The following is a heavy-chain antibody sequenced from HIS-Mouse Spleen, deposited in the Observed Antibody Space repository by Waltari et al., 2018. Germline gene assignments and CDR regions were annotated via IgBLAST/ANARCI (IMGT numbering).Heavy chain of an antibody. Sequence: QVQLVESGGGVVQPGRSLRLSCAASGFTFSSYVMPWVRPAPGKGLEWVAVISYDGSNKYYADSVKGRFTISRDNSKNTLYLQMNSLRAEDTAVYYCAKASSGWLDYWGQGTLVTVSS. CDR3: AKASSGWLDY. CDR1: GFTFSSYV. D-gene: IGHD6-19*01. J-gene: IGHJ4*02. V-gene: IGHV3-30*18. CDR2: ISYDGSNK.